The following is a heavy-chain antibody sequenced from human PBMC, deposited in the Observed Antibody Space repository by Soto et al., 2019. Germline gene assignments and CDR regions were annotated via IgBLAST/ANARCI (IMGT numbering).Heavy chain of an antibody. CDR1: GFTFSSYV. CDR2: IGGTSGST. J-gene: IGHJ4*02. Sequence: SGGSLRLSCVASGFTFSSYVMGWVRQSPGKGLEWVSAIGGTSGSTYYAASVKGRFTISRDNSKNTVYMQVNSLRAEDTAVYYCAKRRGEGYFDYWGQGTLVTVSS. CDR3: AKRRGEGYFDY. V-gene: IGHV3-23*01. D-gene: IGHD3-16*01.